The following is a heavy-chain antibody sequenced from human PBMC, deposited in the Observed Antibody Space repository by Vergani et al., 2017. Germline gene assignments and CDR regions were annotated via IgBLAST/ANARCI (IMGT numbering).Heavy chain of an antibody. D-gene: IGHD3-3*01. CDR1: GGSISTNDYY. CDR3: AINNDFWSGYYSY. V-gene: IGHV4-30-4*08. J-gene: IGHJ4*02. Sequence: QVQLQESGPGLVKPSQTLSLTCSVSGGSISTNDYYWSWIRQPPGKGLEWLGYIYYSGSTNYNPSLKSRVTMSVDTSKNQFSLKLSSVTAADTAVYYCAINNDFWSGYYSYWGQGTLVTVSS. CDR2: IYYSGST.